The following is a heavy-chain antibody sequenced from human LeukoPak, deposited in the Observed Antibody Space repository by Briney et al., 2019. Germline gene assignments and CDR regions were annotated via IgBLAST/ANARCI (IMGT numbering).Heavy chain of an antibody. CDR1: GFTFSNGW. J-gene: IGHJ4*02. CDR3: TTEYYYNSPGVFDY. V-gene: IGHV3-15*01. Sequence: GGSLRLSCAVSGFTFSNGWMSWVRQAPGKGLEWVGRIRSKTDGGTTDYGAPAKGRFTISRDDSRNTLYLQMNILKTEDTAVYYCTTEYYYNSPGVFDYWGQGTLVTVSS. D-gene: IGHD3-22*01. CDR2: IRSKTDGGTT.